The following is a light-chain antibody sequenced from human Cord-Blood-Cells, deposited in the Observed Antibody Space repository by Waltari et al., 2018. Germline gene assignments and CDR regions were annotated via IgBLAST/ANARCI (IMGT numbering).Light chain of an antibody. CDR1: SSNIGSNT. J-gene: IGLJ3*02. CDR3: AAWDDSLNGWV. V-gene: IGLV1-44*01. CDR2: SNK. Sequence: QSVLTQPPSASGTPGQRVTISCSGSSSNIGSNTVNWYQQLPGTAPKLLIYSNKRLPSGVPDRFSGSKSGTSASLAISGLQSEDEADYYCAAWDDSLNGWVFGGGTKLTVL.